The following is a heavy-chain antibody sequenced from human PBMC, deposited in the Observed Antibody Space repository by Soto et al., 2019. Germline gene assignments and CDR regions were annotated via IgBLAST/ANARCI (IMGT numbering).Heavy chain of an antibody. CDR3: AGGLRYDAFDI. V-gene: IGHV1-69*02. CDR1: GGTFSSYT. CDR2: IIPILGIA. Sequence: QVQLVQSGAEVKKPGSSVKVSCKASGGTFSSYTISWVRQAPGQGLEWMGRIIPILGIANYAQKFQGRVTIAADKSTSTANMELSSLRSEDTAVYYCAGGLRYDAFDIWGQRTMVTVAS. J-gene: IGHJ3*02. D-gene: IGHD4-17*01.